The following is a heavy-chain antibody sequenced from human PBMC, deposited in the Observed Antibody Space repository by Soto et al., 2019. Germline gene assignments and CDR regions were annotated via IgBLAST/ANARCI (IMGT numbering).Heavy chain of an antibody. CDR1: GFTFSSCN. CDR2: IWYDGSNK. V-gene: IGHV3-33*01. J-gene: IGHJ4*02. CDR3: ARESXEYYCDY. Sequence: GGSLRLSCAASGFTFSSCNMHWVRQAPGKGLEWVAAIWYDGSNKYYADSVKGRFTISRDNSKNTLYLQMNSLRAEDTAVYYCARESXEYYCDYWGQGTLVTVSS.